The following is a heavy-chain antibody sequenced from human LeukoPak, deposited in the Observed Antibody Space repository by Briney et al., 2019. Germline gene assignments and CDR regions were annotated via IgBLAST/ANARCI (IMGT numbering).Heavy chain of an antibody. J-gene: IGHJ4*02. CDR1: GFTVSSYG. CDR2: IRDDGSNK. D-gene: IGHD3-9*01. CDR3: AAFTYYQVLTGYKAGSADY. Sequence: PGRSLRLSFAASGFTVSSYGMHCARQAPSEGLEWVAFIRDDGSNKYYADSVKGRFTISRDNSKSTLSLQMNSLRPEDTAVYYCAAFTYYQVLTGYKAGSADYWGQGTMVTVSS. V-gene: IGHV3-30*02.